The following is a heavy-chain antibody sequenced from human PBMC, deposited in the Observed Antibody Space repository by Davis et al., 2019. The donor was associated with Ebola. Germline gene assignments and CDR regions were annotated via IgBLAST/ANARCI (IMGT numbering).Heavy chain of an antibody. V-gene: IGHV3-21*01. CDR1: GFTVRNTH. CDR3: ARDLVVVVAANQGWYYGMDV. CDR2: ISSSSSYI. Sequence: GESLKISCDASGFTVRNTHMSWVRQAPGKGLEWVSSISSSSSYIYYADSVKGRFTISRDHAKNSLYLQMNSLRAEDTAVYYCARDLVVVVAANQGWYYGMDVWGKGTTVTVSS. D-gene: IGHD2-15*01. J-gene: IGHJ6*04.